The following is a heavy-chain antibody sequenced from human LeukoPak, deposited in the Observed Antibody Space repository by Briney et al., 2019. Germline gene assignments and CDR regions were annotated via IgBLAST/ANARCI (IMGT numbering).Heavy chain of an antibody. J-gene: IGHJ4*02. V-gene: IGHV3-20*04. D-gene: IGHD3-10*01. Sequence: GGSLRLSCVGSGFTFSSYAMKWVRQAPGKGLEWVSGINWNGGSTGFADSVKGRFTISRDNTKNSLYLQMNSLRAEDTALYYCARERSSRRYGSGSFYRGAFDYWGQGTLVTVSS. CDR3: ARERSSRRYGSGSFYRGAFDY. CDR1: GFTFSSYA. CDR2: INWNGGST.